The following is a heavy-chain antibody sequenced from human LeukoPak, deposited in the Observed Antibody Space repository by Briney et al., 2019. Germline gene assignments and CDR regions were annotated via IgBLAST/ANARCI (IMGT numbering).Heavy chain of an antibody. D-gene: IGHD2-2*01. Sequence: GGSLRLSCAASGFTFSSYEMNWVRQAPGKGLEWVSYISSSGSTIYYADSVKGRFTISRDNAKNSLYLQMNSLRAQDTDVYYCARGGYCSSTSCYGPFRFDPWGQGTLVTVSS. CDR2: ISSSGSTI. CDR1: GFTFSSYE. V-gene: IGHV3-48*03. CDR3: ARGGYCSSTSCYGPFRFDP. J-gene: IGHJ5*02.